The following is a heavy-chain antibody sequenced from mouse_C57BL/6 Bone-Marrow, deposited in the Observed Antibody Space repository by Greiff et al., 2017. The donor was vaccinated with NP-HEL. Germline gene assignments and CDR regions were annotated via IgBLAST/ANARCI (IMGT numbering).Heavy chain of an antibody. D-gene: IGHD1-1*01. J-gene: IGHJ4*01. CDR3: ARRRFNYYGSSYDAMDY. CDR2: IDPSDSYT. Sequence: QVQLQQPGAELVKPGASVKLSCKASGYTFTSYWMQWVKQRPGQGLEWIGEIDPSDSYTNYNQKFKGKATLTVDTSSSTAYMQLSSLTSEDSAVYYCARRRFNYYGSSYDAMDYWGQGTSVTVSS. CDR1: GYTFTSYW. V-gene: IGHV1-50*01.